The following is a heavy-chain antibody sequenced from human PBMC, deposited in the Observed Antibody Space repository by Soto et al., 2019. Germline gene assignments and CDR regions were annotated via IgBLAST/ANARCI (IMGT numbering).Heavy chain of an antibody. J-gene: IGHJ4*02. CDR3: ARAQFYSGSGNYNNLMLYN. D-gene: IGHD3-10*01. CDR2: IYHSGTI. CDR1: GGSGGGGGYC. Sequence: SETLSLTGAVAGGSGGGGGYCWSWMRQPPGGGLEWIGYIYHSGTILYNPSLKTRLTISLDMSNKQFSLTLNSVTAAEADVYYSARAQFYSGSGNYNNLMLYNWGPGTQVT. V-gene: IGHV4-30-2*01.